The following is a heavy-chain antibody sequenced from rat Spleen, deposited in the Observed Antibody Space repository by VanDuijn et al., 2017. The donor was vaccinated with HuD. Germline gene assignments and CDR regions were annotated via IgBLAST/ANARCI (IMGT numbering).Heavy chain of an antibody. J-gene: IGHJ2*01. CDR3: ARNGYNSYFDY. D-gene: IGHD1-9*01. V-gene: IGHV5-29*01. CDR1: GFIFSDFG. Sequence: EVQLVESDGGLVQPGRSLKLSCAASGFIFSDFGMAWVRQAPTKGLEWVATISYGDSSGPSGTYYRDSVKGRFTISSDNAKTTLYLQMDRLRSEDTATDYCARNGYNSYFDYWGQGVMVTVSS. CDR2: ISYGDSSGPSGT.